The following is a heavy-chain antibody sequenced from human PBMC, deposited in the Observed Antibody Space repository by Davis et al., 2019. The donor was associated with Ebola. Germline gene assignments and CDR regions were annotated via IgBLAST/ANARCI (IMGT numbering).Heavy chain of an antibody. J-gene: IGHJ6*02. Sequence: ASVKVSCKASGYTFNSHGISWVRQAPGQGLEWMAWISAYNGHTNYAQKLQGRVTMTTDTSTSTAYMELRSLRSDDTAVYYCARDTTISNYPYYYYGMDVWGQGTTVTVSS. CDR3: ARDTTISNYPYYYYGMDV. CDR1: GYTFNSHG. CDR2: ISAYNGHT. D-gene: IGHD4-11*01. V-gene: IGHV1-18*01.